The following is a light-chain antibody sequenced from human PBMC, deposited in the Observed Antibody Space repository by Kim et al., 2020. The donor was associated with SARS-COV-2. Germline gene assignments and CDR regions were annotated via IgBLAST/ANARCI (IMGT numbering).Light chain of an antibody. CDR1: QSSGGS. Sequence: VTAKEKVTITDRASQSSGGSLHWYQQKPDQSPKLLIKYASQYVSGVPSRFSGSGSGTDFTLTINSLEPEDVAAYYCQQSSSLPLTFGGGTKVDIK. CDR2: YAS. J-gene: IGKJ4*01. V-gene: IGKV6D-21*02. CDR3: QQSSSLPLT.